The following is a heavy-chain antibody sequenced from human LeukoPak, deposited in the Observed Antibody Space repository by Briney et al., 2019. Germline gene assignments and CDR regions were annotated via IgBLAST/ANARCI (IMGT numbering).Heavy chain of an antibody. J-gene: IGHJ4*02. CDR1: DGSISNYY. CDR3: ARGRASTSGYSPYYFDY. CDR2: IYYSGNT. Sequence: SETLSLTCTVSDGSISNYYWSWIRQPPGKGLEWIGYIYYSGNTNYNPSLKSRVTISVDTSKNQFSLKLNSMTAADTALYYRARGRASTSGYSPYYFDYWGQGTLVTVSS. V-gene: IGHV4-59*01. D-gene: IGHD3-3*01.